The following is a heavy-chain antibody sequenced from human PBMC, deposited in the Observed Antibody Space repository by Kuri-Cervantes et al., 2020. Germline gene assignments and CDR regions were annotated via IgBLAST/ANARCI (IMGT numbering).Heavy chain of an antibody. CDR2: IYYSGST. Sequence: ESLKISCTVSGDSISGYYWSWIRQSPGKGLEWIGNIYYSGSTNYNPSLKSRVTISVDTSKNQFSLKLSSVTAADTAVYYCARRGILAYCGGDCSNDAFDIWGQGTMVTVSS. J-gene: IGHJ3*02. CDR1: GDSISGYY. CDR3: ARRGILAYCGGDCSNDAFDI. D-gene: IGHD2-21*02. V-gene: IGHV4-59*01.